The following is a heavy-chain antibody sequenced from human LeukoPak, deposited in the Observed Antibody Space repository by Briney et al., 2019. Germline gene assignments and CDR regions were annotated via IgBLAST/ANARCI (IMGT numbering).Heavy chain of an antibody. CDR2: IYYSGST. D-gene: IGHD3-3*01. CDR3: ARIFPLVWSYPRWYAFDI. Sequence: SETLSLTCTVSGGSISSYYWSWIRQPPGKGLEWIGYIYYSGSTNYNPSLKSRVTISVDTSKNQFSLKLSSVTAADTAVYYCARIFPLVWSYPRWYAFDIWGQGTMVTVSS. J-gene: IGHJ3*02. V-gene: IGHV4-59*01. CDR1: GGSISSYY.